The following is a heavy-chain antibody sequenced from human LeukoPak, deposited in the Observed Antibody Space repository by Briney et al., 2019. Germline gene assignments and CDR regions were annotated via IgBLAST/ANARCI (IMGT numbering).Heavy chain of an antibody. CDR2: IYYSGST. CDR1: GGSISSSSYY. V-gene: IGHV4-39*01. D-gene: IGHD2-2*01. Sequence: PSETLSLTCTVSGGSISSSSYYWGWIRQPPGKGLEWIGSIYYSGSTYYNPSLKSRVTISVDTSKNQFSLKLSSVTAADTAVYYCASDGYCSSTSCYLGSWGQGTLVTVSS. CDR3: ASDGYCSSTSCYLGS. J-gene: IGHJ5*02.